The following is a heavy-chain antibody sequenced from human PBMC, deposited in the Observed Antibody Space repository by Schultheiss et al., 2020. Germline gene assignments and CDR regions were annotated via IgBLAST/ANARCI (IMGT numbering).Heavy chain of an antibody. V-gene: IGHV4-34*01. CDR1: GGSFSGYY. CDR3: ARKRGGSSWYRNEYNWFNT. J-gene: IGHJ5*02. D-gene: IGHD6-13*01. Sequence: SETLSLTCAAYGGSFSGYYWSWIRQPPGKGLDWIGEINHSGSTYYNPSLKSRVAMSVDTSKNQFSLKLSSVTAADTAVYYFARKRGGSSWYRNEYNWFNTRGKGAQATVAS. CDR2: INHSGST.